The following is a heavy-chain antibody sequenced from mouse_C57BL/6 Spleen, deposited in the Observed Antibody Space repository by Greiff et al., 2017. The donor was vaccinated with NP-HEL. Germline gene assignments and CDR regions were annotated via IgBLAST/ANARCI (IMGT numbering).Heavy chain of an antibody. J-gene: IGHJ3*01. Sequence: VQLQQSGAELVKPGASVKISCKASGYAFSSYWMNWVKQRPGKGLEWIGQIYPGDGDTNYNGKFKGKATLTADKSSSTAYMQLSSLTSEDSAVYLCARKGDYVGAWFAYWGQGTLVTVSA. V-gene: IGHV1-80*01. D-gene: IGHD2-4*01. CDR2: IYPGDGDT. CDR3: ARKGDYVGAWFAY. CDR1: GYAFSSYW.